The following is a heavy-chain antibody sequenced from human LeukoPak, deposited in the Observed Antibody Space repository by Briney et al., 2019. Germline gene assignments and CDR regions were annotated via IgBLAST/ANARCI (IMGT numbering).Heavy chain of an antibody. CDR1: GGSISSSSYY. V-gene: IGHV4-39*07. CDR3: ARGGPLRYWYFDL. D-gene: IGHD5-12*01. Sequence: SETLSLTCTVSGGSISSSSYYWGWIRQPPGKGLEWIGSIYYSGSTYYNPSLKSRVTISVDTSKNQFSLELSSVTAADTAVYYCARGGPLRYWYFDLWGRGTLVTVSS. J-gene: IGHJ2*01. CDR2: IYYSGST.